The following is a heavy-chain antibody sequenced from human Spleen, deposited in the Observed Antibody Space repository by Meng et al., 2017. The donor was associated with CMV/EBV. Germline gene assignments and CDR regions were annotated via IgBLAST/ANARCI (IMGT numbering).Heavy chain of an antibody. V-gene: IGHV3-48*03. CDR3: ARRVDFWSGYYYYYGMDV. D-gene: IGHD3-3*01. Sequence: GGSLRLSCAASGFTFSGYEMNWVRQAPGKGLEWVSYISSSGSTIYYADSVKGRFTISRDNAKNSLYLQMNSLRAEDTAVYYCARRVDFWSGYYYYYGMDVWGQGTTVTVSS. CDR2: ISSSGSTI. J-gene: IGHJ6*02. CDR1: GFTFSGYE.